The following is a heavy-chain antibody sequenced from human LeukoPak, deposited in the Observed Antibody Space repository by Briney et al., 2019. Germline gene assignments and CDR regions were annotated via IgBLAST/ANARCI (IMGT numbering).Heavy chain of an antibody. CDR2: INPNSGGT. CDR1: GYTFTGYY. V-gene: IGHV1-2*02. Sequence: VASVKVSCKASGYTFTGYYMHWVRQAPGQGLEWMGWINPNSGGTNYAQKFQGRVTMTRDTSISTAYMELSRLRSDDTAVYYCARDTALEWELLGYWGQGTLVTVSS. CDR3: ARDTALEWELLGY. D-gene: IGHD1-26*01. J-gene: IGHJ4*02.